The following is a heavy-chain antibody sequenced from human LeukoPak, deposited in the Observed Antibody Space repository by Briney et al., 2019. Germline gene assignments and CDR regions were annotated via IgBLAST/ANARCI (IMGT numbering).Heavy chain of an antibody. D-gene: IGHD4-17*01. V-gene: IGHV3-9*01. CDR3: AKALGRDYDANAYDAFDI. CDR1: GFTFDDYA. J-gene: IGHJ3*02. CDR2: ISWNSGSI. Sequence: PGGSLRLSCAASGFTFDDYAMHWVRQAPGKGLEWVSGISWNSGSIGYADSVKGRFTISRDNAKNSLYLQMNSLRAEDTALYYCAKALGRDYDANAYDAFDIWGQGTMVTVSS.